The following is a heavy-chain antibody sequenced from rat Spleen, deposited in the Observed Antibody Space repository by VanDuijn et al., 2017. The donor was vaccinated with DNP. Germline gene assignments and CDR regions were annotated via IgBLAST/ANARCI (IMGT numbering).Heavy chain of an antibody. CDR2: ISYDGVST. D-gene: IGHD1-1*01. CDR3: ATETNYYSGDVGYFDY. CDR1: GFTFSDYY. Sequence: EVQLVESGGGLVQPGRSLKLSCAASGFTFSDYYMAWVRQAPKKGLEWVAYISYDGVSTYYRDSVKGRFTISRDNTKSTLYLQMDSLRSEDTASYYCATETNYYSGDVGYFDYWGQGLIVTVSS. J-gene: IGHJ2*01. V-gene: IGHV5-20*01.